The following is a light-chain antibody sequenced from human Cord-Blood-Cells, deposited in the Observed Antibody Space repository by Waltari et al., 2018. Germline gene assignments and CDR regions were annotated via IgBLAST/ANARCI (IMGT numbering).Light chain of an antibody. J-gene: IGLJ3*02. CDR3: CSYAGSYTLWV. CDR2: DVR. V-gene: IGLV2-11*01. Sequence: QSALRLPRPVYGSPVQPVTTSCPGTNRAVGGYNFVSCSQQHPGKAPKLMIYDVRKRPSGVPDRFSGSKSGNTASLTISGLQAEDEADYYCCSYAGSYTLWVFGGGTKLTVL. CDR1: NRAVGGYNF.